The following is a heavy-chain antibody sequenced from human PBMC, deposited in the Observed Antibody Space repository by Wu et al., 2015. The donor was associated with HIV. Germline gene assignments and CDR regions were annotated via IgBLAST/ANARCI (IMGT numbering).Heavy chain of an antibody. Sequence: QAQLVQSGAEMKKPGASVKVSCKASGYTFIGYYIHWVRQAPGQGLEWMGWINPNSGGTNYAQKFQGRVTMTRDTSISAAYMELTRLTSDDTAFYYCARDYYDSSGYITNNWFDPWAREPWSPS. CDR2: INPNSGGT. CDR1: GYTFIGYY. V-gene: IGHV1-2*02. CDR3: ARDYYDSSGYITNNWFDP. J-gene: IGHJ5*02. D-gene: IGHD3-22*01.